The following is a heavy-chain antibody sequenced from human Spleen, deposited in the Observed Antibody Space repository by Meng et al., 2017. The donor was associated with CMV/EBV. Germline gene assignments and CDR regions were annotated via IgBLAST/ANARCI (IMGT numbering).Heavy chain of an antibody. Sequence: QVHMEESCPELVKPSQTLSLTCTVSGGSVSSGDYYWSWIRQPPGKGLEWIGYIYYSGSTYYNPSLKSRVTISADTSTNQFSLKLSSVTAADTAVYYCARASYGSGSPLGESWFDPWGQGTLVTVSS. D-gene: IGHD3-10*01. V-gene: IGHV4-31*03. CDR1: GGSVSSGDYY. CDR3: ARASYGSGSPLGESWFDP. CDR2: IYYSGST. J-gene: IGHJ5*02.